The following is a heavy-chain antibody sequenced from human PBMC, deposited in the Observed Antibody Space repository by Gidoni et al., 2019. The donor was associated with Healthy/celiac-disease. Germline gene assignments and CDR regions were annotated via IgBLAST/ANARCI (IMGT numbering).Heavy chain of an antibody. CDR2: IYYSGST. Sequence: QVQLPQSGPGLVKPLEPLSLTCSVPVRPISSDYWSWIRQPPGKGLEWIGYIYYSGSTNYNPSLKSRVTISVDTSKNQFSLKLSSVTAADTAVYYCAGVYCGGDCGWFDPWGQGTLVTVSS. CDR1: VRPISSDY. J-gene: IGHJ5*02. D-gene: IGHD2-21*02. CDR3: AGVYCGGDCGWFDP. V-gene: IGHV4-59*01.